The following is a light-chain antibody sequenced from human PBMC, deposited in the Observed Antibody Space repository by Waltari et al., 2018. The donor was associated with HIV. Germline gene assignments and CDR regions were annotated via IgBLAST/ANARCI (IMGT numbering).Light chain of an antibody. CDR2: AAS. Sequence: DIQMTQSPSSLSAPVGDRVTITCRASQSISSYLNWYQQKPGKAPKLLIYAASSLQSGVPSRFNGSGSGTDFTLTISSLQPEDFATYYCQQSYGTPRTFGQGTKVEIK. CDR3: QQSYGTPRT. J-gene: IGKJ1*01. CDR1: QSISSY. V-gene: IGKV1-39*01.